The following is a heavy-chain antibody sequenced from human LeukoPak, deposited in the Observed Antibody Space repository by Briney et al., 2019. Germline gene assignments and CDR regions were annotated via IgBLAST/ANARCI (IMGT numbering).Heavy chain of an antibody. V-gene: IGHV3-74*01. CDR3: ARDPAVAGADY. Sequence: PGGSLRLSCAASGFIFSTYWMNWVRQAPGEGLVWVSRINSDGSDINYADSVEGRFTITRDNAKNTLYLQMNNLRAEDTAVYYCARDPAVAGADYWGQGTLVTVSS. D-gene: IGHD6-19*01. CDR2: INSDGSDI. CDR1: GFIFSTYW. J-gene: IGHJ4*02.